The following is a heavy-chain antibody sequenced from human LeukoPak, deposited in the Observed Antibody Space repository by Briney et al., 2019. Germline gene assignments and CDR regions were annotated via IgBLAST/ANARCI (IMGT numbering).Heavy chain of an antibody. CDR3: AKDHSSSSPSFDY. CDR2: IRSDGSTT. J-gene: IGHJ4*02. CDR1: GFSFSVFW. D-gene: IGHD6-6*01. V-gene: IGHV3-74*01. Sequence: GGSLRLSCADSGFSFSVFWMHWVRQVPGKGLVWVSRIRSDGSTTDYADSVKGRFTISRDNARNTLYLQMNSLRAEDTAVYYCAKDHSSSSPSFDYWGQGTLVTVSS.